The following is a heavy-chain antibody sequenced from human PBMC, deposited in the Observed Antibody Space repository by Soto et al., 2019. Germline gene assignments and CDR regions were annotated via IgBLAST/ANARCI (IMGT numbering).Heavy chain of an antibody. CDR3: ATGRSYQSSSWTNLPLSLDY. Sequence: GASVKVSCKASGYTFTSYGISWVRQAPGQGLEWMGWISAYNGNTNYAQKLQGRVTMTEDTSTDTAYMELTSLRSEDTGVYYCATGRSYQSSSWTNLPLSLDYWGQGTLVTVS. J-gene: IGHJ4*02. D-gene: IGHD6-13*01. CDR1: GYTFTSYG. V-gene: IGHV1-18*01. CDR2: ISAYNGNT.